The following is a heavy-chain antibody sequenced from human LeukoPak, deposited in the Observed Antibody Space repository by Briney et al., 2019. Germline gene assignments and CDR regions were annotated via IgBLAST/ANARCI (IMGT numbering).Heavy chain of an antibody. D-gene: IGHD6-13*01. J-gene: IGHJ4*02. CDR3: ARGEATAGTKFDY. Sequence: GGSLRLSCAASGFTFDSFGMHWVRQAPGKGLEWVAVIWYDGSNKYYADSVKGRFTISRDNSKDTLYLQMNSLRAEDTAVYYCARGEATAGTKFDYWGQGTLVTVSS. CDR2: IWYDGSNK. V-gene: IGHV3-33*01. CDR1: GFTFDSFG.